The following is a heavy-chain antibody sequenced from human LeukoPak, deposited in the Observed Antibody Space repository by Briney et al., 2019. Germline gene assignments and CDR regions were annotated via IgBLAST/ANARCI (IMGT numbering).Heavy chain of an antibody. Sequence: GGSLRLSCAASGFTFSNYWMHWVRQAPGKGLVWVSRINSDGINTSYADSVKGRFTISRDNAKNTLNLQMNSLRAEDTAVYYCAKRGSGWYLDYWGQGTLVTVSS. CDR3: AKRGSGWYLDY. J-gene: IGHJ4*02. CDR2: INSDGINT. CDR1: GFTFSNYW. V-gene: IGHV3-74*01. D-gene: IGHD6-19*01.